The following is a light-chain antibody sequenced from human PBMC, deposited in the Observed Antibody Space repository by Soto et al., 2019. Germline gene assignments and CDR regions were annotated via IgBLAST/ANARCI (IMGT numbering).Light chain of an antibody. CDR3: QHFDNVPG. CDR2: DAS. J-gene: IGKJ3*01. V-gene: IGKV1-33*01. Sequence: DIQMTQSPSSLSASVGDRVTITCQASQDIRNYLNWYQQKPGKAPKLLIYDASALETGVPSRFSGSGFGTDFTFTISSLQPEDIATYYCQHFDNVPGFGPGTKVDIK. CDR1: QDIRNY.